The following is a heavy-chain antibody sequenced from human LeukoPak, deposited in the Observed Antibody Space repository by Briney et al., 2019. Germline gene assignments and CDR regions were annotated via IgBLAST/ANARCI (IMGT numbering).Heavy chain of an antibody. V-gene: IGHV1-18*01. Sequence: ASVKVSCKASGYTFTSYGISWVRQAPGQGLEWMGWISAYNGNTNYAQKLQGRVTMTTDTSTSTAYMELSRLRSDDTAVYYCARDSSSWYSFDYWGQGALVTVSS. D-gene: IGHD6-13*01. CDR1: GYTFTSYG. CDR2: ISAYNGNT. J-gene: IGHJ4*02. CDR3: ARDSSSWYSFDY.